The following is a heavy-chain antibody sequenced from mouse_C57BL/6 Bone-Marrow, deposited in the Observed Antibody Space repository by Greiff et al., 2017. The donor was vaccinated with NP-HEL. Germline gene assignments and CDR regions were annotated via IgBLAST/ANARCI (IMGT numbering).Heavy chain of an antibody. CDR1: GFNIIDDY. D-gene: IGHD1-1*01. V-gene: IGHV14-4*01. Sequence: VQLQQSGAELVRPGASVKLSCTASGFNIIDDYMHWVKQRPEQGLEWIGWIDPENGDTEYASKFQGKATITADTSSNTAYLQLSSLTSEDTAVYYCTTPFIPTLVDFDYWGQGTTLTVSS. J-gene: IGHJ2*01. CDR3: TTPFIPTLVDFDY. CDR2: IDPENGDT.